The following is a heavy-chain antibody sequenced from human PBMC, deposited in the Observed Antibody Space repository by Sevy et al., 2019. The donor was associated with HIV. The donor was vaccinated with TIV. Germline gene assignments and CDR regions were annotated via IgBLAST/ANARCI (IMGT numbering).Heavy chain of an antibody. CDR1: GFTFSPYW. D-gene: IGHD1-26*01. CDR3: ARGVGLDC. V-gene: IGHV3-7*01. Sequence: GGSLRLSCAASGFTFSPYWMTWVRQAPGKGLEWVANRRPDGSDKYYVDSVKGRFTISRDNAKNSLYLQMNSLRADDTAMYYCARGVGLDCWGQGALVTVSS. CDR2: RRPDGSDK. J-gene: IGHJ4*02.